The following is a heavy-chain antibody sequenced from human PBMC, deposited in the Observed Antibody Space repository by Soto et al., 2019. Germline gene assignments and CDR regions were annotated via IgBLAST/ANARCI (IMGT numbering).Heavy chain of an antibody. CDR2: IYYSGST. V-gene: IGHV4-59*01. D-gene: IGHD3-10*01. J-gene: IGHJ4*02. Sequence: ETLSLTCTVSSGSISRYYWSCIRQPPGKGLEWIYYIHDSGSTGLEWIDYIYYSGSTNYNPSLKSRVAISVDTSTKQFSLKLTSVTAADTAVYYCARGSLWFGELQSYFDYWGQGTLVTVSS. CDR1: SGSISRYY. CDR3: ARGSLWFGELQSYFDY.